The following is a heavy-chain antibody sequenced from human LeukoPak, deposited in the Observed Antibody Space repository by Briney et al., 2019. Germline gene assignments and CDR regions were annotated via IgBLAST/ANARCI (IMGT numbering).Heavy chain of an antibody. D-gene: IGHD1-26*01. J-gene: IGHJ4*02. CDR1: GYTFTSYD. V-gene: IGHV1-8*03. CDR2: MNPNSGNT. Sequence: WASVKVSCKASGYTFTSYDINWVRQATGQGLEWMGWMNPNSGNTGYAQKFQGRVTITRNHSISTAYMELSSLRSEDTAVYYCARGLGPYSGSYDYWGQGTLVTVSS. CDR3: ARGLGPYSGSYDY.